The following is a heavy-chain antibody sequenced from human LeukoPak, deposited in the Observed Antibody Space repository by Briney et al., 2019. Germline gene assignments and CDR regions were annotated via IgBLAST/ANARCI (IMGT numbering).Heavy chain of an antibody. D-gene: IGHD2-15*01. V-gene: IGHV4-59*01. CDR2: IYYTGST. CDR3: VRDKDTAFDI. J-gene: IGHJ3*02. Sequence: SETLSLTCIVSGGSISNYYWSWIRQPPGKGLEWIGYIYYTGSTNYNPSLKSRITMSVDTSKNQFSVKLRSVTAADTAVYYCVRDKDTAFDIWGQGTMVTVSS. CDR1: GGSISNYY.